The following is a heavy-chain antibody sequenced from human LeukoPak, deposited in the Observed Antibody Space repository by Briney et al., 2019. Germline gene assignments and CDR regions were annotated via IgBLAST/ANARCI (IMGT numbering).Heavy chain of an antibody. J-gene: IGHJ4*02. V-gene: IGHV3-11*01. CDR3: AKGHTFTAP. CDR1: GFTFSDYY. D-gene: IGHD2/OR15-2a*01. Sequence: PGGSLRLSCAASGFTFSDYYMSWIRQAPGKGLEWVSYISSSGTTINYADSVKDRFTISRVNAKNSLYLQMNSLRAEDTAVYYCAKGHTFTAPWGQGTLVTVSS. CDR2: ISSSGTTI.